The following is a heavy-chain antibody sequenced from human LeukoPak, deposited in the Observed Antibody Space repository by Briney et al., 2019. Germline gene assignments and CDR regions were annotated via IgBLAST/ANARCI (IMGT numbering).Heavy chain of an antibody. Sequence: GGGLGLACGGCALSRGSEWIPWVGEALGKRLVWVSRINTDGSSTTYADSVKGRFTISRDNAKNTLYLQMNSLSAEDTAVYYCARGYSSSYRIDYWGQGTLVTVSS. CDR2: INTDGSST. CDR3: ARGYSSSYRIDY. J-gene: IGHJ4*02. D-gene: IGHD6-6*01. CDR1: ALSRGSEW. V-gene: IGHV3-74*01.